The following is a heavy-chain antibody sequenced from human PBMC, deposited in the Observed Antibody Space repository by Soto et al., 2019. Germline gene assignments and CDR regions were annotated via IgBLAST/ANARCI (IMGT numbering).Heavy chain of an antibody. J-gene: IGHJ5*02. Sequence: SETLSLTCAVSGGSIGGVGYSWSWIRQPPGGGLEWIGYMYHSGTFLKSPSLKTRLTMSLDMSKNQFSLTLNSMTAADTAVYYRDRAQFYSCSGNYNNLMLAAWAQGTKVTVSS. CDR3: DRAQFYSCSGNYNNLMLAA. D-gene: IGHD3-10*02. CDR2: MYHSGTF. CDR1: GGSIGGVGYS. V-gene: IGHV4-30-2*01.